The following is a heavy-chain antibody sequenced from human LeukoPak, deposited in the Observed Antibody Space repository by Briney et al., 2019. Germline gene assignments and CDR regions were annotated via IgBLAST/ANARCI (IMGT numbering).Heavy chain of an antibody. CDR2: IRYDGSNK. V-gene: IGHV3-30*02. D-gene: IGHD2-15*01. Sequence: GGSLRLSCAASGFTFSNCGMHWVRQAPGKGLEWVAFIRYDGSNKYYADSVKGRFTISRDNSKNTLYLQMSSLRSEDTAVYYCARDLVGYCSGGSCYLGYWGQGTLVTVSS. CDR3: ARDLVGYCSGGSCYLGY. J-gene: IGHJ4*02. CDR1: GFTFSNCG.